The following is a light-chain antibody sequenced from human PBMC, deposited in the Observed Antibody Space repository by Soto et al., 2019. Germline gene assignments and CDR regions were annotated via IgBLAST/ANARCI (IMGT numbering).Light chain of an antibody. CDR3: SSYTSSSTLYVV. J-gene: IGLJ2*01. CDR2: DVS. Sequence: SALTQPASVSGSPGQSITISCTGTNSDIGGYNYVSWYQQHPGKAPKLMIYDVSNRPSGVSNRFSGSKSGNTASLTISGLQAEDEADDYCSSYTSSSTLYVVFGGGTKLTVL. CDR1: NSDIGGYNY. V-gene: IGLV2-14*01.